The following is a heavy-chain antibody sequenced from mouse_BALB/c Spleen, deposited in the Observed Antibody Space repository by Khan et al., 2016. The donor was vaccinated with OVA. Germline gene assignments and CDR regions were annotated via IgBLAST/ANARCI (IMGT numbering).Heavy chain of an antibody. CDR2: ISTNYGDA. D-gene: IGHD2-3*01. J-gene: IGHJ3*01. CDR1: GYTFTDYA. V-gene: IGHV1S137*01. Sequence: QVQLQQSGAELVRPGVSVKISCKASGYTFTDYAMHWVKQRPAKSLEWIGVISTNYGDADYNQKFQGKASMTVDRSSSTAYMELARLTSEDSAIYYCVSDGKLAYWGQGTLVTVSA. CDR3: VSDGKLAY.